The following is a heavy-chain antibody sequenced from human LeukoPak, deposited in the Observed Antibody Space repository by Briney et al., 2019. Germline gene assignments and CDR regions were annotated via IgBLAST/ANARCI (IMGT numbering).Heavy chain of an antibody. Sequence: PSETLSLTCTVSGGSISSYYWSWIRQPPGKGLEWIGYIYYSGSTNYNPSLKSRVTISVDTSKNQFSLKLSSVTAADTAVYYCARVHPGGRYSYGYSPMIGPYFDYWGQGTLVTVSS. CDR2: IYYSGST. J-gene: IGHJ4*02. CDR3: ARVHPGGRYSYGYSPMIGPYFDY. V-gene: IGHV4-59*01. CDR1: GGSISSYY. D-gene: IGHD5-18*01.